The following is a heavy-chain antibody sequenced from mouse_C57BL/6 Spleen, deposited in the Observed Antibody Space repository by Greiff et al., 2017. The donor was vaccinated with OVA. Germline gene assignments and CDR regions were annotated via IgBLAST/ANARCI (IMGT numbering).Heavy chain of an antibody. CDR3: AILGYDGYYVGFAY. V-gene: IGHV1-18*01. CDR2: INPNNGGT. CDR1: GYTFTDYN. J-gene: IGHJ3*01. D-gene: IGHD2-3*01. Sequence: EVQLQQSGPELVKPGASVKIPCKASGYTFTDYNMDWVKQSHGKSLEWIGDINPNNGGTIYNQKFKGKATLTVDKSSSTAYMELRSLTSEDTAVYYCAILGYDGYYVGFAYWGQGTLVTVSA.